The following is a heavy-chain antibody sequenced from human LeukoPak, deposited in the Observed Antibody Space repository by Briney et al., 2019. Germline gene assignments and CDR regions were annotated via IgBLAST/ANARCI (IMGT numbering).Heavy chain of an antibody. J-gene: IGHJ6*03. V-gene: IGHV4-34*01. CDR3: ARGVVATIPTWSPGVYYYYYYMDV. CDR2: INHSGST. D-gene: IGHD5-12*01. Sequence: SETLSLTCAVYGGSFSGYYWSWIRQPPGKGLGWIGEINHSGSTNYNPSLKSRVTISVDTSKNQFSLKLSSVTAADTAVYYCARGVVATIPTWSPGVYYYYYYMDVWGKGTTVTVSS. CDR1: GGSFSGYY.